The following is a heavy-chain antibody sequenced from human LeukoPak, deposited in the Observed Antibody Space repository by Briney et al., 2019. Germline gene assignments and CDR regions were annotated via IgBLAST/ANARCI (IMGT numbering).Heavy chain of an antibody. J-gene: IGHJ4*02. CDR2: IYHSGST. V-gene: IGHV4-38-2*01. CDR1: GYSISSGYY. D-gene: IGHD1-26*01. Sequence: PSETLSLTCAVSGYSISSGYYWGWIRQPPGKGLEWIGSIYHSGSTYYNPSLKSRVTISVDTSKNQFSLKLSSVTAADTAVYYCVRLLSDPDYWGQGTLVTVSS. CDR3: VRLLSDPDY.